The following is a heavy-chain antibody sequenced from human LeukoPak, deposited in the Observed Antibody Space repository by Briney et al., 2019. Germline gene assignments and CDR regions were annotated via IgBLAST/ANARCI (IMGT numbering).Heavy chain of an antibody. Sequence: PGGSLRLSCAASGFTFSSYAMSWVRQAPGKGLEWVSAISGSGGSTYYADSVKGRFTISRDNSKNTLYLQMNSLRAEDTAVYYCAKVEASDVVTMVRGVILEGLSFDYWGQGTLVTVSS. CDR2: ISGSGGST. CDR3: AKVEASDVVTMVRGVILEGLSFDY. V-gene: IGHV3-23*01. J-gene: IGHJ4*02. CDR1: GFTFSSYA. D-gene: IGHD3-10*01.